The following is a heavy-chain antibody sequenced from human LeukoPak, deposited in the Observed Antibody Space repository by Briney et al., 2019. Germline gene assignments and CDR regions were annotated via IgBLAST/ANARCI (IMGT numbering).Heavy chain of an antibody. J-gene: IGHJ3*02. V-gene: IGHV4-59*08. D-gene: IGHD5-12*01. CDR2: IYYSGST. CDR3: ARAPNSGYGDAFDI. CDR1: GGSISSYY. Sequence: PSETLSLTCTVSGGSISSYYWSWIRQPPGKGLEWIGYIYYSGSTNYNPSLKSRVTISVDTSKNQFSLKLSSVTAADTAVYYCARAPNSGYGDAFDIWGQGTMVTVSS.